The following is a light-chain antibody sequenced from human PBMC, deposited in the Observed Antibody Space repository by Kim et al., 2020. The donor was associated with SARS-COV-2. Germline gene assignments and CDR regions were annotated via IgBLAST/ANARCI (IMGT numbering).Light chain of an antibody. CDR1: QSVDGW. J-gene: IGKJ1*01. Sequence: DIQMTQSPSTLSAFVGDRVTITCRASQSVDGWLAWYQQKPGKAPRLLIYQASKLASGVPSRFSGSGSGTDFTLTVSNLQPDDSAVYYCKQYETYWTFGPGTKVDI. V-gene: IGKV1-5*03. CDR3: KQYETYWT. CDR2: QAS.